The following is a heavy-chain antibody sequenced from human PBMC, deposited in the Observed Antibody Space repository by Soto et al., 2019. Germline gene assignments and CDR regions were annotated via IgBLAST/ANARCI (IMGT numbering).Heavy chain of an antibody. CDR2: VYDLDGT. D-gene: IGHD2-21*01. CDR1: GLTVRGKKY. V-gene: IGHV3-53*01. CDR3: AKQMGHPLPAYSFDH. J-gene: IGHJ4*02. Sequence: GSLRLSCVASGLTVRGKKYMAWFRQAPGKGPEWVSGVYDLDGTYYADSVRGRFTISRDNSRNILYLQRDSRRAEDTAIYYWAKQMGHPLPAYSFDHWGQGTLVTVSS.